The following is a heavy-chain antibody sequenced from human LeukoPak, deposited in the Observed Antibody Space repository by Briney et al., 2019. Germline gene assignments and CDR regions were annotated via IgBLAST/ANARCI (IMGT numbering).Heavy chain of an antibody. CDR1: GGSFSGYF. CDR2: INHSGST. CDR3: ARGVSPLWFGELSVPKYCYYYMDV. V-gene: IGHV4-34*01. D-gene: IGHD3-10*01. Sequence: SETLSLTCAVYGGSFSGYFWSWIRQPPGKGLEWIGEINHSGSTNYNPSLKSRVTMSVDTSKNQFSLKLSSVTAADTAVYYCARGVSPLWFGELSVPKYCYYYMDVWGKGTTVTISS. J-gene: IGHJ6*03.